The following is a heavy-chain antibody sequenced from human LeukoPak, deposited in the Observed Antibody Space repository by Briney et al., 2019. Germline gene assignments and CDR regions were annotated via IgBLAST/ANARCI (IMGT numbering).Heavy chain of an antibody. CDR3: ARGRIAAAGKGIGYYFDY. CDR2: INHSGST. Sequence: SETLSLTCAVYGGSFSGYYWSWLRQPPGKGLEWIGEINHSGSTNYNPSLKSRVTISVDTSKNQFSLKLSSVTAADTAVYYCARGRIAAAGKGIGYYFDYWGQGTLVTVSS. D-gene: IGHD6-13*01. J-gene: IGHJ4*02. V-gene: IGHV4-34*01. CDR1: GGSFSGYY.